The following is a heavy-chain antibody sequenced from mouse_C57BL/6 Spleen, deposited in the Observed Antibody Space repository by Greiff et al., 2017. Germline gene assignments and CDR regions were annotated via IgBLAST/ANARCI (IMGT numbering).Heavy chain of an antibody. Sequence: EVQGVESGTVLARPGASVKMSCKTSGYTFTSYWMHWVKQRPGQGLEWIGAIYPGNSDTSYNQKFKGKAKLTAVTSASTTYMELSSLTNEDSAVYYCTRSPYDYDEGAWFAYWGQGTLVTVSA. CDR1: GYTFTSYW. J-gene: IGHJ3*01. CDR3: TRSPYDYDEGAWFAY. V-gene: IGHV1-5*01. D-gene: IGHD2-4*01. CDR2: IYPGNSDT.